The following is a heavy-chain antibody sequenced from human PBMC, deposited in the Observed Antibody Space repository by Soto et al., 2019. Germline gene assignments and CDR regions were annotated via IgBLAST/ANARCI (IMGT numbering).Heavy chain of an antibody. Sequence: SETLSLTCTVSGDSISSYSWSWIRQPPGKGLEWIGNIHYNGNTKYSPSLKSRVTISVDRSKNQFSLKLSSVTAADTAVYYCARVPDRWGQGTQVTVSS. CDR1: GDSISSYS. V-gene: IGHV4-59*12. CDR2: IHYNGNT. D-gene: IGHD2-2*01. J-gene: IGHJ5*02. CDR3: ARVPDR.